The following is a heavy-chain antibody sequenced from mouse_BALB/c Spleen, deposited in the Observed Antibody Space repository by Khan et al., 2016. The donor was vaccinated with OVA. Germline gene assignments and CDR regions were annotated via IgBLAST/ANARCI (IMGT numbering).Heavy chain of an antibody. V-gene: IGHV3-2*02. CDR3: ARQNYYGYGMDY. J-gene: IGHJ4*01. Sequence: EVQLQESGPGLVKPSQSLSLTCSVTGYSITSDYAWNWIRQFPGNKLEWMGYISYSGSTSYNPSLRSRISITRDTSKNQFFLQLNSVTTEDTATFYCARQNYYGYGMDYWGQGTSVTVSS. D-gene: IGHD1-1*01. CDR1: GYSITSDYA. CDR2: ISYSGST.